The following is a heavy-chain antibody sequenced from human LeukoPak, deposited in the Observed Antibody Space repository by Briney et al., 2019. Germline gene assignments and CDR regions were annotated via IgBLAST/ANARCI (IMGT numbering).Heavy chain of an antibody. CDR1: GFTFSNYG. J-gene: IGHJ4*02. D-gene: IGHD3-9*01. CDR2: IKHDGGDT. V-gene: IGHV3-7*03. CDR3: VRGGNYDILTGYIFDY. Sequence: GGSLRLSCAASGFTFSNYGMSLVRQAPGKGRGRVANIKHDGGDTHYVDSVKGRFTTARDSAKNSLNLQMNSLRAEDTAVYYCVRGGNYDILTGYIFDYWGQGTLVTVSS.